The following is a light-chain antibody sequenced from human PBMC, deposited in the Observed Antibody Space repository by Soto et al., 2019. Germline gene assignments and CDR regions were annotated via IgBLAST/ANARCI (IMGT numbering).Light chain of an antibody. CDR3: QHYYTYPWT. V-gene: IGKV1-8*01. Sequence: AVLLTQSPSSFSASTGDRATMTGRASQDIHNNLAWYQQVPGNAPKLLLYAASILQTGVPSRFSGSGSGTVFTLTIDGLQSEDFATSFCQHYYTYPWTFGQGTTVE. CDR1: QDIHNN. J-gene: IGKJ1*01. CDR2: AAS.